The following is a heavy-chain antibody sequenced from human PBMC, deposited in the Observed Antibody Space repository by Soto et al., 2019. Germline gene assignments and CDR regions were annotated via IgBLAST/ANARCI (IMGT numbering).Heavy chain of an antibody. CDR1: RGTFGNYA. CDR3: ARVSVPGIYGEDV. V-gene: IGHV1-69*06. J-gene: IGHJ6*02. Sequence: QVQLVQSGAEVKKPGSSVKVSCKASRGTFGNYAISWVRQAPGQGLEWMGGIMPVFGTVNYAQKFQGRVTISADKFTNRAYMELSSLRSEDTAIYYFARVSVPGIYGEDVWGQGTTVTVSS. CDR2: IMPVFGTV. D-gene: IGHD2-2*01.